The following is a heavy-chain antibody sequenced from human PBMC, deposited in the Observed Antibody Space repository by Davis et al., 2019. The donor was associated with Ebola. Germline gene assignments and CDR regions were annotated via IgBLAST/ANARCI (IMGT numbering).Heavy chain of an antibody. CDR1: GFSVSGSF. J-gene: IGHJ4*02. D-gene: IGHD7-27*01. Sequence: PGGSLRLSCAVSGFSVSGSFMNWVRQAPGKGLEFVGDMYPGGEIYYRDFVRGRFTISRDNSKNMFFLQMNSLTTEDTAVYYCVKEENWAYNIWGQGTLVTVSS. CDR3: VKEENWAYNI. V-gene: IGHV3-53*01. CDR2: MYPGGEI.